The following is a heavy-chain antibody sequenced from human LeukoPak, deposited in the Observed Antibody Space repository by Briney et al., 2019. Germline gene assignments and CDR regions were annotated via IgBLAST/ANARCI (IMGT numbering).Heavy chain of an antibody. V-gene: IGHV3-66*04. Sequence: PGGSLRLSCAAPGFTVSGNYMTWVRQAPGKGLEWVSVIYSGGNTYYVDSVKGRFTISRDNSKNTLYLQMNSLRAEDTAVYYCGRQMTTVITGVYYYYGMDVWGQGTTVTVSS. J-gene: IGHJ6*02. CDR2: IYSGGNT. D-gene: IGHD3-16*01. CDR1: GFTVSGNY. CDR3: GRQMTTVITGVYYYYGMDV.